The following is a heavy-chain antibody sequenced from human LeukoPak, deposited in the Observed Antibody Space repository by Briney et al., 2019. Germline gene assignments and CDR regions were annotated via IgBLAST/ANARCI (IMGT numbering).Heavy chain of an antibody. CDR1: GYTFTSYG. Sequence: GASVKVSCKASGYTFTSYGISWVRQAPGQGLEWMGWISAYNGNTNYAQKLQGRVTMTTDTSTSTAYMELRSLRSDDTAVYYCARTAPRGFWSGYLRKSNWFDPWGQGTLVTVSS. V-gene: IGHV1-18*01. CDR3: ARTAPRGFWSGYLRKSNWFDP. CDR2: ISAYNGNT. D-gene: IGHD3-3*01. J-gene: IGHJ5*02.